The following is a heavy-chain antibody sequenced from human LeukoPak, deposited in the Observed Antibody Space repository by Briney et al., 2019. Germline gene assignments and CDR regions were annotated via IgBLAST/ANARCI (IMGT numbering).Heavy chain of an antibody. V-gene: IGHV3-9*03. CDR2: ISWNSGSI. CDR1: GFTFDDYA. CDR3: AKSRSVAGHGGDAFDI. D-gene: IGHD6-19*01. Sequence: AGRSLRLSCAASGFTFDDYAMHWVRQAPGKGLEWVSGISWNSGSIGYADSVKGRFTISRDNAKNSLYLQMNSLRAEDMALYYCAKSRSVAGHGGDAFDIWRQGTVVTVSS. J-gene: IGHJ3*02.